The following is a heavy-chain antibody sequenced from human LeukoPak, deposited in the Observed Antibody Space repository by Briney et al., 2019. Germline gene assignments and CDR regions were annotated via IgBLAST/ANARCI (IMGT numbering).Heavy chain of an antibody. J-gene: IGHJ4*02. CDR2: ISGSGDRT. CDR1: GFTFSTYD. Sequence: GGSLRLSCAASGFTFSTYDMSWVRQAPGKGLEWVSSISGSGDRTYYADSVKGRFTISRDNAKNSLYLQMNSLRAEDTAVYYCARASRLAYYFDYWGQGTLVTVSS. V-gene: IGHV3-23*01. CDR3: ARASRLAYYFDY.